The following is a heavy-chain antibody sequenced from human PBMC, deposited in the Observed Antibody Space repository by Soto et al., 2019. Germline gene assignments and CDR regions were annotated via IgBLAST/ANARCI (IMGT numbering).Heavy chain of an antibody. J-gene: IGHJ6*03. CDR3: ASPPQEVGSSRTEGV. CDR2: INHSGST. D-gene: IGHD6-13*01. V-gene: IGHV4-34*01. Sequence: SEALSLTCAVYGGSFSGYYWSWIRQPPGKGLEWIGEINHSGSTNYNPSLKSRVTISVDTSKNQFSLKLSSVTAADTAVYYCASPPQEVGSSRTEGVWGKGTTVTDCS. CDR1: GGSFSGYY.